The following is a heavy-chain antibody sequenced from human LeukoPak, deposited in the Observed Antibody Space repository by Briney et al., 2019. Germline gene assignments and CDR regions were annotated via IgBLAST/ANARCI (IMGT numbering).Heavy chain of an antibody. J-gene: IGHJ3*02. CDR3: ARGIGGWYSAFDI. D-gene: IGHD6-19*01. CDR1: GYTFTGYY. Sequence: ASVKVSCKASGYTFTGYYMHWVRQAPGQGLEWMGWINPNSGGTNYAQKFQGRVTMTRDTSISTAYMELSRLRSDDTAVYYCARGIGGWYSAFDIWGQGTMVTVSS. V-gene: IGHV1-2*02. CDR2: INPNSGGT.